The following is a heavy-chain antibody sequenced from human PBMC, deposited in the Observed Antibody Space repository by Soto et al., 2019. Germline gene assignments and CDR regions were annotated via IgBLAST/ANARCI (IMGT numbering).Heavy chain of an antibody. V-gene: IGHV1-8*01. CDR2: MNPSTGNT. Sequence: QVQLVQSGAEVKKPGASVKVSCKASGYTFTSYDIIWVRQATGQGLEWMGWMNPSTGNTDSAEKFHSSXXMTRNTSISTVYMELSSLSFEDTAVYYCARGRIIVAGGFDPWGQGTLVTVSS. CDR3: ARGRIIVAGGFDP. D-gene: IGHD6-19*01. J-gene: IGHJ5*02. CDR1: GYTFTSYD.